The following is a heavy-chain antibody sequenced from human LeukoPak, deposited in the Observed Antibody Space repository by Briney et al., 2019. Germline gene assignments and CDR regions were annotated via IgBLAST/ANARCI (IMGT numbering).Heavy chain of an antibody. CDR2: IKQDGSQK. Sequence: GGSLRLSCAASGFRFNRFSMSWVRQTPGKGLEWVANIKQDGSQKEYADPVKGRFAISRDNVNNFLDLQMNSLRAEDTGVYYCASVDFDNNAHYHYYLPNWGQGTRVTVSS. CDR1: GFRFNRFS. CDR3: ASVDFDNNAHYHYYLPN. D-gene: IGHD2/OR15-2a*01. V-gene: IGHV3-7*01. J-gene: IGHJ4*02.